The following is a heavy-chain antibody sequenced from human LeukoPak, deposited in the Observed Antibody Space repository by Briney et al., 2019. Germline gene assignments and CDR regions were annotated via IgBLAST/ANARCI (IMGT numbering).Heavy chain of an antibody. CDR1: GGTFSSYA. Sequence: ASVKVSCKASGGTFSSYAISWVRQAPGQGLEWMGGIIPIFGTANYAQKFQGRVTITADESTSTAYMELSSLRSEDTAVYYCARSPDDFWSGYENWFDPWGQGTLVTVSS. CDR3: ARSPDDFWSGYENWFDP. J-gene: IGHJ5*02. V-gene: IGHV1-69*13. D-gene: IGHD3-3*01. CDR2: IIPIFGTA.